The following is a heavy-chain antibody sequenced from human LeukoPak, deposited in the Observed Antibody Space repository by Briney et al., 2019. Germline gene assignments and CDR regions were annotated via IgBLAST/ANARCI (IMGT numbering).Heavy chain of an antibody. J-gene: IGHJ4*02. CDR1: GFTFSNAW. Sequence: GGSLRLSCAASGFTFSNAWMSWVRQAPGKGLEWVGRIKSKTDGGTTDYAAPVKGRFTISRDDSKNTLYLQMNSLKTEDTAVYYCTTRLTVTFGGVIVFDYWGQGTLVAVSS. V-gene: IGHV3-15*01. CDR3: TTRLTVTFGGVIVFDY. CDR2: IKSKTDGGTT. D-gene: IGHD3-16*02.